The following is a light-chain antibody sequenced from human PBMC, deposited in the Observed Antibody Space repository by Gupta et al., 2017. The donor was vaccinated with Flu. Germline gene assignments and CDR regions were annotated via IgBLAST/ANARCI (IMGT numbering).Light chain of an antibody. J-gene: IGKJ2*03. CDR2: WEA. CDR3: QQYYSTPYS. Sequence: DSVMTQYPDSLAVSLGEKATINCQSSRSVLYISNNKNYLSWYQQKPGQPPQLLIFWEATRESGVPHRFIGSGSGTDFTLIISSLQADDEAVYYCQQYYSTPYSFGQGTKLEIK. V-gene: IGKV4-1*01. CDR1: RSVLYISNNKNY.